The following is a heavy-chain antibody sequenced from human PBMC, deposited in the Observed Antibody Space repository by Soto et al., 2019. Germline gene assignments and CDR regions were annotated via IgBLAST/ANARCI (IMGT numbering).Heavy chain of an antibody. CDR3: AHKTGRGANFDY. CDR2: IYWDDDK. CDR1: GFSLSTSGVG. D-gene: IGHD3-10*01. J-gene: IGHJ4*02. Sequence: QITLKESGPTLVKPTQTLTLTCTFSGFSLSTSGVGVGWIRQPPGKALEWLALIYWDDDKRYSPSLKSRLTITKDTSKNQVVLTMTNMDPVDADTYYCAHKTGRGANFDYWGQGTLVTVSS. V-gene: IGHV2-5*02.